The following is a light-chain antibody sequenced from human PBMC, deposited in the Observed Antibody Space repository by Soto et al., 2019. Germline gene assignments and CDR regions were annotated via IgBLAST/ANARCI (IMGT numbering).Light chain of an antibody. CDR2: EVI. J-gene: IGLJ2*01. V-gene: IGLV2-23*02. Sequence: QSVLTQPASVSGSPGQSITISCTGTSSDVGNYNLVSWYQQVPGKVPKLIIYEVIQRPSGVSNRFSGSKSGNTASLTISGLQPEDDGDYYCCSYAGSTALFGGGTKVTVL. CDR1: SSDVGNYNL. CDR3: CSYAGSTAL.